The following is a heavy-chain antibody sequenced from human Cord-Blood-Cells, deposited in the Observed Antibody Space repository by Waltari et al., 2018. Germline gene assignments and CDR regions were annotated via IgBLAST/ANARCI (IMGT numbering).Heavy chain of an antibody. D-gene: IGHD6-6*01. J-gene: IGHJ4*02. CDR1: GYTFTGYY. CDR3: ARSGSVAAQYYFDY. Sequence: QVQLVQSGAEVKKPGASVKVSCKASGYTFTGYYMHWVRQAPGQGLEWMGWINPSSGGTNYAKKFQGWVTMTRDTSISTAYMELSRLRSDDTAVYYCARSGSVAAQYYFDYWGQGTLVTVSS. V-gene: IGHV1-2*04. CDR2: INPSSGGT.